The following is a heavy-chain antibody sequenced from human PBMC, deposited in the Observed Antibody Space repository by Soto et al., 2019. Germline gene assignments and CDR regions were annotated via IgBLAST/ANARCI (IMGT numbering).Heavy chain of an antibody. J-gene: IGHJ5*02. Sequence: SETLSLTCAVYGGSFSGYYWSWIRQPPGKGLEWIGEINHSGSTNYNPSLKSRVTISVDTSKNQFSLKLSSVTAADTAVYYCARVVTAARPKGPWFDPWGQGTLVTVSS. V-gene: IGHV4-34*01. CDR1: GGSFSGYY. D-gene: IGHD6-6*01. CDR2: INHSGST. CDR3: ARVVTAARPKGPWFDP.